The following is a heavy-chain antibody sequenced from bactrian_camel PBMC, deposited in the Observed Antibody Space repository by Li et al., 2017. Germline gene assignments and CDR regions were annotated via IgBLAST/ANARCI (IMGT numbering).Heavy chain of an antibody. CDR1: GPTYSGNC. D-gene: IGHD1*01. CDR3: AAHGLLLACPGVTTDFTY. J-gene: IGHJ6*01. CDR2: LDREGMI. Sequence: VQLVESGGGSVQAGGSLSLSCRNSGPTYSGNCMGWFRQAPGKEREGVAVLDREGMIRYDDSVKGRFTISKDKKTLYLQMGSLKSEDTAMYYCAAHGLLLACPGVTTDFTYWGQGTQVTVS. V-gene: IGHV3S55*01.